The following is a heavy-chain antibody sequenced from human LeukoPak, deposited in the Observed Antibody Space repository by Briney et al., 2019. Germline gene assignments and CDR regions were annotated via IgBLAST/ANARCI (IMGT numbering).Heavy chain of an antibody. CDR2: IYYSGSA. CDR1: GFTFSSYA. V-gene: IGHV4-31*02. J-gene: IGHJ4*02. CDR3: ARGFGSIVGATAFDY. D-gene: IGHD1-26*01. Sequence: LRLSCAASGFTFSSYAMSWVRQHPGKGLEWIGYIYYSGSAYYNPSLKSRVTISVDTSKNQFSLKLSSVTAADTAVYYCARGFGSIVGATAFDYWGQGTLVTVSS.